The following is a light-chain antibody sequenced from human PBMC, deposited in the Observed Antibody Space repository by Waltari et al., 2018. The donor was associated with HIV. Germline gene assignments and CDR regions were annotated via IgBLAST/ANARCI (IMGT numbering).Light chain of an antibody. V-gene: IGKV3-11*01. CDR2: DAS. CDR3: QQRTNWPPYS. CDR1: QSVGSY. J-gene: IGKJ2*03. Sequence: DIVLTQSPAPLSLSPGERATLTCRASQSVGSYLAWYQQKPGQAPRLLIYDASNRATGIPARFSGSGSGTDFTLTISSLEPEDFAVYYCQQRTNWPPYSFGQGTKLEIK.